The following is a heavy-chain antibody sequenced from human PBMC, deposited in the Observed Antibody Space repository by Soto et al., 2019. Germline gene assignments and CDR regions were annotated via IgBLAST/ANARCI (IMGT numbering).Heavy chain of an antibody. J-gene: IGHJ3*02. V-gene: IGHV1-69*12. Sequence: QVQLVQSGAEVKKPGSSVKVSCKASGGTFSSYAISWVRQAPGQGLEWMGGIIPIFGTANYAQKFQGRVRITADESTSTAYMELSSLRSEDTTVYYCARDQPVAGNARDAFDIWGQGTMVTVSS. CDR1: GGTFSSYA. CDR3: ARDQPVAGNARDAFDI. D-gene: IGHD6-19*01. CDR2: IIPIFGTA.